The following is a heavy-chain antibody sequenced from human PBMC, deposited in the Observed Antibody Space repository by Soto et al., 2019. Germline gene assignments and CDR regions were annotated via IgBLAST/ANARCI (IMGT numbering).Heavy chain of an antibody. CDR2: IYHSGRT. V-gene: IGHV4-31*03. Sequence: LSLSCTVSGVSISSGGYYWCWIRQHPGKGLAWIGNIYHSGRTYYNPSLKTRVIMSVDTSKKQFYLNLNSVTAADTAMYFCASVIGGHCEYYFDXWGQGTLVTVSX. CDR3: ASVIGGHCEYYFDX. D-gene: IGHD2-21*02. CDR1: GVSISSGGYY. J-gene: IGHJ4*02.